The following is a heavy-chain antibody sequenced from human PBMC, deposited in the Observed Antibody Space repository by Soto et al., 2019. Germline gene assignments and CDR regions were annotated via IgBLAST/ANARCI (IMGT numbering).Heavy chain of an antibody. V-gene: IGHV3-15*01. CDR3: ARRKYLDY. CDR1: GFTFSNAW. J-gene: IGHJ4*02. Sequence: GGSLRLSCAASGFTFSNAWMSWVRQAPGKGLEWVGRIKSKTDGGTTEYAASVKGRFTISRDDSKRVAHLQMNSLESEDTAVYYCARRKYLDYWGQGTLVTVS. CDR2: IKSKTDGGTT.